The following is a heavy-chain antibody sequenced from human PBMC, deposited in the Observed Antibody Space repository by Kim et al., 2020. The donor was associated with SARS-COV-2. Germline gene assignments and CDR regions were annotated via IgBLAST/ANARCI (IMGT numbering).Heavy chain of an antibody. CDR3: AKGRGDYLPFEY. V-gene: IGHV3-23*01. CDR2: ISSGGGVT. Sequence: GGSLRLSCAASGFIFSSSAMGWVRQAPGKGLEWVSTISSGGGVTYSADSVKGRFTISRDNSKNTLILQMNSLRAEDTAIYYCAKGRGDYLPFEYWGQGTL. CDR1: GFIFSSSA. J-gene: IGHJ4*02. D-gene: IGHD4-17*01.